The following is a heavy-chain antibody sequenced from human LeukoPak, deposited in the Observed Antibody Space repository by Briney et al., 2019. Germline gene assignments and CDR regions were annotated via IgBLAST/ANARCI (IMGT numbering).Heavy chain of an antibody. J-gene: IGHJ4*02. CDR2: INAGNGNT. CDR1: GCTFTSYA. CDR3: ASQFGYCSSTSCGVEIDY. Sequence: ASVKVSCKASGCTFTSYAMRWVRQAPGQRLEWMGWINAGNGNTKYSQKFQGRVTITRDTSASTAYMELSSLRSEDTAVYYCASQFGYCSSTSCGVEIDYWGQGTLVTVSS. V-gene: IGHV1-3*01. D-gene: IGHD2-2*03.